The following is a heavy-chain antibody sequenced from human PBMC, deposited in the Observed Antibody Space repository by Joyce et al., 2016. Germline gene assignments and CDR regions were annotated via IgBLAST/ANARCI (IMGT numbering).Heavy chain of an antibody. Sequence: EDHLVQSGAEMKKPGESLRISCMVSGYTFVNYWISWGRQMPGKGREWMGRSDPNDSGTDYSPSFQGHVTSSADKSISTAYLQWSSLKASDTAIYYCARHRGGGNFVPFDYWGQGTLVTVSS. CDR2: SDPNDSGT. CDR3: ARHRGGGNFVPFDY. CDR1: GYTFVNYW. V-gene: IGHV5-10-1*03. D-gene: IGHD4-23*01. J-gene: IGHJ4*02.